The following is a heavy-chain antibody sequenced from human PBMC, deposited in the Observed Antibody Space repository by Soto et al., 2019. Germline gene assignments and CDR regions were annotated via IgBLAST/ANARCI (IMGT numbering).Heavy chain of an antibody. V-gene: IGHV3-30*18. Sequence: QVQLVESGGGVVQPGRYLRLSCAASGFTFSSYGMHWVRQAPGKGLEWVAVISYDGSNKYYADSVKGRFTISRDNSKNTLYLQMNSLRAEDTAVYYCAKDTVGAYDYWGQGTLVTVSS. CDR3: AKDTVGAYDY. CDR2: ISYDGSNK. D-gene: IGHD1-26*01. J-gene: IGHJ4*02. CDR1: GFTFSSYG.